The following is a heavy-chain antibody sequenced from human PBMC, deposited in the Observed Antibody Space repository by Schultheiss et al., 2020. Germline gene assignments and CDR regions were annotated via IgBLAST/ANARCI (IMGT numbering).Heavy chain of an antibody. J-gene: IGHJ4*02. CDR2: INAGNGNT. V-gene: IGHV1-3*01. CDR1: GSTFTSYA. Sequence: ASVKVSFKASGSTFTSYAMHWVRQAPGQRLEWMGWINAGNGNTKYSQKFQGRVTITADKSTSTAYMELSSLRSEDTAVYYCARSGLEYYYDSSGFGYFDYWGQGTLVTVSS. D-gene: IGHD3-22*01. CDR3: ARSGLEYYYDSSGFGYFDY.